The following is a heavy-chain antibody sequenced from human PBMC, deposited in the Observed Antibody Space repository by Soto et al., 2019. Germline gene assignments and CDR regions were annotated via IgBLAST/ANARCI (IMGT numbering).Heavy chain of an antibody. CDR3: ARNPTGPHAFDI. V-gene: IGHV5-51*01. CDR2: IYPRDSDT. D-gene: IGHD4-17*01. CDR1: GFSFSSYW. J-gene: IGHJ3*02. Sequence: GESLKISCKGSGFSFSSYWIGWVRQMPGKGLECMGIIYPRDSDTRYNPSFQGQVTISVDTSISTAYLQWSSLRTSDTAMYYCARNPTGPHAFDIWGQGTMVTVSS.